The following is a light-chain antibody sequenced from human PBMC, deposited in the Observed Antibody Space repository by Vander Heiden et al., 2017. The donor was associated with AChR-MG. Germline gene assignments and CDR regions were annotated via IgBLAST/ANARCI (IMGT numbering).Light chain of an antibody. J-gene: IGKJ1*01. CDR2: GAS. CDR1: QSVSSN. CDR3: QQDNNWWT. V-gene: IGKV3-15*01. Sequence: EIVMTQSPATLSVSPGERATLSCRASQSVSSNLAWYQQKPGQAPRLLIYGASTRANGIPARFSGSGSGTEFTLTSSSRQSEDFAVYYWQQDNNWWTFGQGTKVEIK.